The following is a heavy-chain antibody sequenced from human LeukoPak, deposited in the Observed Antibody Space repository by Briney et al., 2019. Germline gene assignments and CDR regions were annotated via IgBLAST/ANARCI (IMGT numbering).Heavy chain of an antibody. J-gene: IGHJ4*02. CDR1: GGSISSYY. V-gene: IGHV4-59*01. Sequence: SETLSLTCTVSGGSISSYYWSWIRQPPGKGLEWIGYIYYSGSTNYNPSLKSRVTISVDTSKNQFSLRLSSVTAADTAVYYCARVGSSSWYYFDYWGQGTLVTVSS. CDR3: ARVGSSSWYYFDY. CDR2: IYYSGST. D-gene: IGHD6-13*01.